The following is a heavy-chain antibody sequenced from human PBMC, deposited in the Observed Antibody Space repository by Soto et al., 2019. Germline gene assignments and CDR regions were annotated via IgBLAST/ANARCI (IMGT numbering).Heavy chain of an antibody. CDR2: IRSNTAIT. V-gene: IGHV3-23*01. CDR3: VKASGGAWPYYFDS. Sequence: GGSLRLSCSASAFTFSDYPMHWVRQAPGKGLEWVSAIRSNTAITHYPDSMRGRFTISRVNSENTIFLQMHSLRVEDSAVYFCVKASGGAWPYYFDSWGQGTLVTVSS. D-gene: IGHD5-12*01. CDR1: AFTFSDYP. J-gene: IGHJ4*02.